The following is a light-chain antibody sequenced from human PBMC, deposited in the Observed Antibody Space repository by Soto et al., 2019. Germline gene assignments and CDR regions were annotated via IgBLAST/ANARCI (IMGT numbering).Light chain of an antibody. Sequence: DLQMTQTPSPLSASVRNRDTITFPASQSISSWLAWYQQKPGTAPKLLIYKASTLQSGVPSRFSGSGSGTEFTLTISSLQPDDSATYYCQQYNDNWTFGQGTKVDIK. J-gene: IGKJ1*01. CDR1: QSISSW. CDR3: QQYNDNWT. CDR2: KAS. V-gene: IGKV1-5*03.